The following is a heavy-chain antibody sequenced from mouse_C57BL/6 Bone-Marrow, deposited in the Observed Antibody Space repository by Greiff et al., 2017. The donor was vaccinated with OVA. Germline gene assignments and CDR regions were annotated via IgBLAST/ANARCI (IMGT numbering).Heavy chain of an antibody. D-gene: IGHD1-3*01. CDR3: ARRLNMDY. CDR2: IHPNSGST. Sequence: VQLQQPGAELVKPGASVKLSCKASGFTFTSYWMHWVKQRPGQGLEWIGMIHPNSGSTTYYEKFKSKATLTVDKSDSTVYMQLRRLTSEDTADYNYARRLNMDYWGQGTTLTVSS. J-gene: IGHJ2*01. CDR1: GFTFTSYW. V-gene: IGHV1-64*01.